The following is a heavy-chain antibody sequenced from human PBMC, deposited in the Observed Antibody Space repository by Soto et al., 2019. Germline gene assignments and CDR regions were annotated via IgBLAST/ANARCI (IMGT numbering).Heavy chain of an antibody. Sequence: PSETLSLTCAVSGGSISSGGYSWSLIRQPPGKGLEWIGHVYHTGSTYYHPSLKSRVTISVDRSKNQFSLKLSSVTAADTALYYCARLGDCIDSNCFAGFDRWGQGTQVSVSS. V-gene: IGHV4-30-2*01. CDR1: GGSISSGGYS. D-gene: IGHD2-15*01. J-gene: IGHJ5*02. CDR3: ARLGDCIDSNCFAGFDR. CDR2: VYHTGST.